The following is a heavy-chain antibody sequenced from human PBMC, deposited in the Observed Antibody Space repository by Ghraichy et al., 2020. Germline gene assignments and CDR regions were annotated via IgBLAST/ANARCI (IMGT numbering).Heavy chain of an antibody. J-gene: IGHJ6*03. CDR1: GFTFSSYG. V-gene: IGHV3-30*18. D-gene: IGHD2-2*01. CDR2: ISYDGSNK. Sequence: GGSLRLSCAASGFTFSSYGMHWVRQAPGKGLEWVAVISYDGSNKYYADSVKGRFTISRDNSKNTLYLQMNSLRAEDTAVYYCAKERYQLLVYYYYMDVWGKGTTVTVSS. CDR3: AKERYQLLVYYYYMDV.